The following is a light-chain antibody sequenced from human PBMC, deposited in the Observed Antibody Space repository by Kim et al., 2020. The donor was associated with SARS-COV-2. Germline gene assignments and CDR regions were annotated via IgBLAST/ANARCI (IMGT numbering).Light chain of an antibody. CDR3: QKYTSAPFT. J-gene: IGKJ3*01. CDR1: QGFSNY. Sequence: DIQMTQSPSSLSASVGDRVTITCRASQGFSNYLAWYQQKPGKVPKLLIYAASTLQSGVPSRFSGSGSGTHFTLTISSLQPEDVATYYCQKYTSAPFTFGPGTNVDIK. CDR2: AAS. V-gene: IGKV1-27*01.